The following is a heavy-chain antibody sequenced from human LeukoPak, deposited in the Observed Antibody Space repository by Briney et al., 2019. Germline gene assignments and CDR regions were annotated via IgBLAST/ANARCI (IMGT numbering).Heavy chain of an antibody. CDR2: ISHSGST. J-gene: IGHJ6*03. CDR3: ARQGLGAYMDV. V-gene: IGHV4-34*01. Sequence: SETLSLTCAVYGGSFSGYYWSWIRQPPGKGLEWIGEISHSGSTNYNPSLKSRVTISVDTSKNQFSLKLSSVTAADTAVYYCARQGLGAYMDVWGKGTTVTVSS. CDR1: GGSFSGYY. D-gene: IGHD3-16*01.